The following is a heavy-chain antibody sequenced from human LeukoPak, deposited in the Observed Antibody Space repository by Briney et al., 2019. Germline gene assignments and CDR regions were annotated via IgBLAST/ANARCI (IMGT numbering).Heavy chain of an antibody. CDR1: GFNFNSYT. D-gene: IGHD6-25*01. J-gene: IGHJ4*02. V-gene: IGHV3-23*01. CDR3: AKDRRLAAFDY. Sequence: PGGSLRLSCAASGFNFNSYTMHWVRQAPGKGLEWVSGITGRGEHIFYAGSVKGRFTISRDNSKNTLYLQMNSLRVEDTAVYYCAKDRRLAAFDYGGQGTLVTVSS. CDR2: ITGRGEHI.